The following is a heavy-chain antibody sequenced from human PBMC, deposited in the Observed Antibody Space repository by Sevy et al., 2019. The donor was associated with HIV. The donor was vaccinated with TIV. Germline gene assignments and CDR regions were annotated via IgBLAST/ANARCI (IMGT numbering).Heavy chain of an antibody. CDR1: GITFSKAW. CDR3: TTGSYDFWSGYYSYGMDV. J-gene: IGHJ6*02. CDR2: IKSKTDGGTT. V-gene: IGHV3-15*01. D-gene: IGHD3-3*01. Sequence: GSLRLSCAASGITFSKAWMRWVRQAPGKGLEWVGRIKSKTDGGTTDYAAPVKGRFTISRDDSKNTLYLQMNSLKTEDTAVYYCTTGSYDFWSGYYSYGMDVWGQGTTVTVSS.